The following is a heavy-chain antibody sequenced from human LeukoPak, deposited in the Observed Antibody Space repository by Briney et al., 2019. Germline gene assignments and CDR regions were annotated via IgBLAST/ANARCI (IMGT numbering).Heavy chain of an antibody. V-gene: IGHV4-34*01. CDR3: ARGTAFSRSGYYYY. D-gene: IGHD3-22*01. CDR1: GGSFSGYY. Sequence: SETLSLTCAVYGGSFSGYYWSWIRQPPGKGLEWIGETNHSGSTNYNPSLKSRVTISVDTSKNQFSLKLSSVTAADTAMYYCARGTAFSRSGYYYYWGQGTLVTVSS. CDR2: TNHSGST. J-gene: IGHJ4*02.